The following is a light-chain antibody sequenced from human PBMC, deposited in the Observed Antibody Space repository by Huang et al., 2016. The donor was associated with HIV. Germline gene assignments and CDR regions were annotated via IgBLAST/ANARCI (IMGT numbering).Light chain of an antibody. CDR2: ATS. CDR1: ESIGTY. J-gene: IGKJ1*01. CDR3: QQSYNTPLTFGPWT. Sequence: DIQMTQSPSSLSASVGDRVTITCRASESIGTYLNWYQQKPGKATNRLIYATSTLQSGVPSRFSGSGCGTDFTLTISSLQPEDFATYYWQQSYNTPLTFGPWTFGPGTKVEIK. V-gene: IGKV1-39*01.